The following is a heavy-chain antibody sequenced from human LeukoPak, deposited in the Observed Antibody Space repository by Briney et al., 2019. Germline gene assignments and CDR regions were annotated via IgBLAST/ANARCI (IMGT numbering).Heavy chain of an antibody. CDR1: GFTFSSYA. D-gene: IGHD1-14*01. V-gene: IGHV3-30*04. CDR3: AREIDGTFFY. CDR2: ISYDGSNK. J-gene: IGHJ4*02. Sequence: GRSLRLSCAASGFTFSSYAMHWVRQAPGKGLEWVAVISYDGSNKYYADSVKGRFTISRDNSKNTLYLQMNSLRAEDTAVYYCAREIDGTFFYWGQGTLVTVSS.